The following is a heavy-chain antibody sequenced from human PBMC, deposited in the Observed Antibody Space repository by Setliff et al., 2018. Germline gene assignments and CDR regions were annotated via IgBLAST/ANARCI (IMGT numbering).Heavy chain of an antibody. D-gene: IGHD3-3*01. CDR1: GGSFSGYY. V-gene: IGHV4-34*01. J-gene: IGHJ4*02. CDR3: ARVPNFWSGYLDY. CDR2: INHSGST. Sequence: LSLTCAVYGGSFSGYYCSWIRQPPGKGLEWIGEINHSGSTNYNPSLKSRVTISVDTSKNQFSLKLSSVTAADTAVYYCARVPNFWSGYLDYWGQGTLVTVSS.